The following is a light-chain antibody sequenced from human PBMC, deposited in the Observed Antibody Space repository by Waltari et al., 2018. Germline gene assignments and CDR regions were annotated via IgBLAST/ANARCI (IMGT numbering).Light chain of an antibody. CDR1: NIGTKS. CDR3: QVWDSSSDHVV. V-gene: IGLV3-21*04. Sequence: SYVLTQPPSLSVAPGKTARLTCEGNNIGTKSLSWYQQKPGQAPVLVIFYDSDRPSGIPERFSGSNSGTTATLTISRVEAGDEADYYCQVWDSSSDHVVFGGGTILTVL. J-gene: IGLJ2*01. CDR2: YDS.